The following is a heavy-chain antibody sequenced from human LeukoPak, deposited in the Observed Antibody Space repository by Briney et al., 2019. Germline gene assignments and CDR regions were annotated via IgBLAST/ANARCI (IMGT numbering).Heavy chain of an antibody. V-gene: IGHV3-23*01. D-gene: IGHD2-15*01. Sequence: GGSLRLSCAASGFTFSNSAMAWVRQALGKGLVRVSSFCTGGGSTYSADSVKGRFTTSRDKSKNTLFLQMNSLRVEDTAVYHCARQIGYCSDGNCYFDYWGRGTLVTVSS. CDR2: FCTGGGST. CDR3: ARQIGYCSDGNCYFDY. CDR1: GFTFSNSA. J-gene: IGHJ4*02.